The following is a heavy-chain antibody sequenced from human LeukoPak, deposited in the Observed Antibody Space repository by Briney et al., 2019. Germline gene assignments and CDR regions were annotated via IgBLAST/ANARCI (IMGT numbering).Heavy chain of an antibody. D-gene: IGHD3-10*01. CDR1: GFTFSRCD. Sequence: GGSLRLSCAASGFTFSRCDMHWVRQAPGKGLEWVAFVLYDGSLKYYADSVRGRVTISRDNSKNTLYLQMNSLRAEDTAVYYCARDLVYYGSGSYGPVDYWGQGTLVTVSS. CDR3: ARDLVYYGSGSYGPVDY. J-gene: IGHJ4*02. V-gene: IGHV3-30*02. CDR2: VLYDGSLK.